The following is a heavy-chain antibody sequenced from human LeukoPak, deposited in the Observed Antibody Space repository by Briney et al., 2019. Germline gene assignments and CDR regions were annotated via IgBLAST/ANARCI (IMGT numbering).Heavy chain of an antibody. D-gene: IGHD3-22*01. Sequence: GGSLRLSCAASGFTFSSYAMSWVRQAPGKGLEWVSAISGSGGGTYYADSVKGRFTISRDNSKNTLYLQMNSLRAEDTAVYYCAKGRGQVVITSLDYWGQGTLVTVSS. CDR1: GFTFSSYA. V-gene: IGHV3-23*01. CDR2: ISGSGGGT. CDR3: AKGRGQVVITSLDY. J-gene: IGHJ4*02.